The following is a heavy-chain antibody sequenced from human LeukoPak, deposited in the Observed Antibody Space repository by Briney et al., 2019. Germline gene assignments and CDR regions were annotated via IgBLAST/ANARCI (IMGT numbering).Heavy chain of an antibody. V-gene: IGHV3-66*01. J-gene: IGHJ5*02. CDR2: IYSGGGT. CDR3: ARYPYSTSSWSDP. D-gene: IGHD6-6*01. Sequence: GGSLRLSCAASGFTVDSSYMSWVRRASGKGLEWVSVIYSGGGTYYADSVRGRFTISRDNSKNTLYLQLNSLRAEDTAVYYCARYPYSTSSWSDPWGQGTLVTVSS. CDR1: GFTVDSSY.